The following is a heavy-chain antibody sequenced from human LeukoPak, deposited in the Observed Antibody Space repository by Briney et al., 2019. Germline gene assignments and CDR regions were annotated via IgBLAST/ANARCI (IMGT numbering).Heavy chain of an antibody. CDR3: ARNVGKWYAFDI. CDR2: IIPIFGTA. J-gene: IGHJ3*02. CDR1: GYTFTSYG. D-gene: IGHD3-10*01. Sequence: SVKVSCKASGYTFTSYGISWVRQAPGQGLEWMGGIIPIFGTANYAQKFQGRVTITADESTSTAYMELSSLRSEDTAVYYCARNVGKWYAFDIWGQGTMVTVSS. V-gene: IGHV1-69*13.